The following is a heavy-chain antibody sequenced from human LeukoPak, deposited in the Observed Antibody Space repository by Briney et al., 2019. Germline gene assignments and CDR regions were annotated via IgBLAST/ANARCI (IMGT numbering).Heavy chain of an antibody. V-gene: IGHV3-23*01. D-gene: IGHD3-3*01. CDR2: ITNSGDRT. Sequence: GGSLRLSCAASGFTFSSYAMSWVRQAPGKGLQWVSSITNSGDRTYYADSVKGRFTISRDNSKNTLYLQMDSLRAEDTALYYCAPRYDFWSGYHANWGQGTLVTVSS. CDR3: APRYDFWSGYHAN. CDR1: GFTFSSYA. J-gene: IGHJ4*02.